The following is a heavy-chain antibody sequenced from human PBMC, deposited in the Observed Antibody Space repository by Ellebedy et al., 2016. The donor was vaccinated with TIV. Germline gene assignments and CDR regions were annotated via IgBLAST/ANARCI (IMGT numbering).Heavy chain of an antibody. D-gene: IGHD5-18*01. J-gene: IGHJ4*02. V-gene: IGHV3-13*01. CDR1: GFTFSSYW. CDR3: ARLSDTAHEDY. CDR2: IGTAGDT. Sequence: GESLKISXAASGFTFSSYWMHWVRQATGKGLEWVSAIGTAGDTYYPGSVKGRFTISRENAKNSLYLQMNSLRAEDTAVYYCARLSDTAHEDYWGQGTLVTVSS.